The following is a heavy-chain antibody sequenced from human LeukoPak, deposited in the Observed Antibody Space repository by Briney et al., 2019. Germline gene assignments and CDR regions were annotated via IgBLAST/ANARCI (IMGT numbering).Heavy chain of an antibody. J-gene: IGHJ4*02. D-gene: IGHD6-13*01. CDR2: IYGGGLT. CDR1: GFTFSNAW. V-gene: IGHV3-53*01. Sequence: GGSLRLSCAASGFTFSNAWMSWVRQAPGKGLEWVSIIYGGGLTYYADSVKGRFTISRVNSNNTLYLQMNSLRAEDTAIYYCARDLRGPYSSSWYDFDYWGQGTLVTVSS. CDR3: ARDLRGPYSSSWYDFDY.